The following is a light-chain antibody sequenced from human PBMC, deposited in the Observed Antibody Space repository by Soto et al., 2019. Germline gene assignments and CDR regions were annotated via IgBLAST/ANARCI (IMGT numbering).Light chain of an antibody. J-gene: IGKJ1*01. CDR3: MQALQTPPWT. V-gene: IGKV2-28*01. CDR1: QSLLHSNGYNY. CDR2: FGS. Sequence: DIVMTQSPLSLPVTPGEPASISCRSSQSLLHSNGYNYLDWYLQKPGQSPQLLIYFGSNRASWVPDRFSGSGSGTDFTLKISRVEAEDVGVYYCMQALQTPPWTFGQGTKVEIK.